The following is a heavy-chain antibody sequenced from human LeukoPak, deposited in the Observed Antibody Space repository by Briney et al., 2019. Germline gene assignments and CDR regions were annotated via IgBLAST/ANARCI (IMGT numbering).Heavy chain of an antibody. CDR1: GDSVSSNSAA. D-gene: IGHD7-27*01. CDR3: AREVLGIGGDYFDY. J-gene: IGHJ4*02. Sequence: SQTLSLTCAISGDSVSSNSAAWNWIRQSPPRGLEWLGRTYYRSKWYNNYAVSVKSRITINPDTSKNQFSLQLNSVTPEDTAVYYCAREVLGIGGDYFDYWGQGTLVTVSS. CDR2: TYYRSKWYN. V-gene: IGHV6-1*01.